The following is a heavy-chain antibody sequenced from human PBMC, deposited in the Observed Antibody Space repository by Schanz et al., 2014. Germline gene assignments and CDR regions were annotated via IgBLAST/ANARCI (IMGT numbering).Heavy chain of an antibody. D-gene: IGHD6-13*01. V-gene: IGHV1-2*06. CDR3: ARDGHSSIWDSYYFYGLDV. Sequence: QVQLVQSGAEVKNPGASVKVSCKASGYTFINSDINWVRQAAGQGLEWMGRINPNSGGTNFAQKFQGRVTMTRDTSISTVYMELSRLTSDDTALYYCARDGHSSIWDSYYFYGLDVWGQGTTVTVSS. J-gene: IGHJ6*02. CDR1: GYTFINSD. CDR2: INPNSGGT.